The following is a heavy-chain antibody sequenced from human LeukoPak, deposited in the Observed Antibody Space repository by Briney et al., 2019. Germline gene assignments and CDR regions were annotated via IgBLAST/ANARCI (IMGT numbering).Heavy chain of an antibody. D-gene: IGHD1-1*01. V-gene: IGHV4-59*05. J-gene: IGHJ4*02. Sequence: SETLSLTCTVSGGSISSYYWSWIRQPPGKGLEWIGSIYYSGSTYYNPSLKSRVTISVDTSKNQFSLKLSSVTAADTAVYYCAAGYNTSPLDYWGQGTLVTVSS. CDR3: AAGYNTSPLDY. CDR1: GGSISSYY. CDR2: IYYSGST.